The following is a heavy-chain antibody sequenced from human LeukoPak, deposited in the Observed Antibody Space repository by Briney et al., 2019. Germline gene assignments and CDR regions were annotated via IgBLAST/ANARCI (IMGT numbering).Heavy chain of an antibody. CDR3: ARDDSSGYYPPDY. V-gene: IGHV3-21*01. CDR1: GFTFSSYS. D-gene: IGHD3-22*01. Sequence: GGSLRLSCAASGFTFSSYSMNWVRQAPGKGLEWVSSISSSSSYIYYADSVKGRFTISRDNAKNSLYLQMNSLRAEDTAVYYCARDDSSGYYPPDYWGQGTLVTVSS. CDR2: ISSSSSYI. J-gene: IGHJ4*02.